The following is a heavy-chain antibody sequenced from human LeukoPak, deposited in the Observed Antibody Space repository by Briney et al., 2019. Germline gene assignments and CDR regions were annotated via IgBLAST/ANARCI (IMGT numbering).Heavy chain of an antibody. CDR3: ARDQGLLVVAGRFGY. CDR1: GFTFSSYS. V-gene: IGHV3-21*01. J-gene: IGHJ4*02. CDR2: ISSSNSYI. D-gene: IGHD6-19*01. Sequence: KPGGSLRLSCAASGFTFSSYSMNWVRQAPGKGLEWVSSISSSNSYIYNADSVKGRFTISRDNAKNSLYLQMNSLRAEDTAVYYCARDQGLLVVAGRFGYWGQGTLVTVSP.